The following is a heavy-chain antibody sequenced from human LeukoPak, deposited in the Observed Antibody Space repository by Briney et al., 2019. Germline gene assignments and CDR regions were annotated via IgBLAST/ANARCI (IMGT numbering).Heavy chain of an antibody. D-gene: IGHD3-22*01. CDR3: ARICHNYYDSSGYPGYYFDY. CDR2: IYYSGST. J-gene: IGHJ4*02. Sequence: SQTLSLTCTVSGDSISSGDYYWSWIRQPPGKGLEWIGYIYYSGSTYYNPSLKSPVTISVDTSKNQFSLKLSSVTAADTAVYYCARICHNYYDSSGYPGYYFDYWGQGTLVTVSS. V-gene: IGHV4-30-4*01. CDR1: GDSISSGDYY.